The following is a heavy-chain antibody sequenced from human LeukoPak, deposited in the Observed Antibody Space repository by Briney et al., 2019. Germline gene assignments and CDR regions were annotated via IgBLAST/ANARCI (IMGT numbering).Heavy chain of an antibody. V-gene: IGHV3-13*04. D-gene: IGHD1-1*01. Sequence: GGSLRLSCAASGFIFSTYEMHWVRQATGKGLEWVSTIRPAGDTNYPGSVKGRFTVSRENAKNSLYLQMNSLSAGDTAVYYCVVQSSGVVYWGQGTVVTVSS. J-gene: IGHJ4*02. CDR2: IRPAGDT. CDR1: GFIFSTYE. CDR3: VVQSSGVVY.